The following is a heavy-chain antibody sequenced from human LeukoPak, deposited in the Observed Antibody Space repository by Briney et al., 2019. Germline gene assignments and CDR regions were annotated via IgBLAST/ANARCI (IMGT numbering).Heavy chain of an antibody. D-gene: IGHD2-21*01. V-gene: IGHV4-39*02. Sequence: PSETLSLTCSVSGGSISSSSYYWGWIRQSPGKGLEWIGSMYYRGTTYENSSLKSRVTLSIDTSKNQFSLKLTSVTAADTAVYYCVREYSRSVVAGSRPDLWSQGLLVTVSS. J-gene: IGHJ4*02. CDR1: GGSISSSSYY. CDR3: VREYSRSVVAGSRPDL. CDR2: MYYRGTT.